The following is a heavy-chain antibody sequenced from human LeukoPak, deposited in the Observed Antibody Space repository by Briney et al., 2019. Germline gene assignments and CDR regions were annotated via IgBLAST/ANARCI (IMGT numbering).Heavy chain of an antibody. CDR1: GYTFTSYG. J-gene: IGHJ4*02. V-gene: IGHV1-8*03. D-gene: IGHD3-3*01. CDR3: ARGRHYDFWSGYYRYQASDY. Sequence: ASVKASCKASGYTFTSYGISWVRQAPGQGLEWMGWMNPNSGNTGYAQKFQGRVTITRNTSISTAYMELSSLRSEDTAVYYCARGRHYDFWSGYYRYQASDYWGQGTLVTVSS. CDR2: MNPNSGNT.